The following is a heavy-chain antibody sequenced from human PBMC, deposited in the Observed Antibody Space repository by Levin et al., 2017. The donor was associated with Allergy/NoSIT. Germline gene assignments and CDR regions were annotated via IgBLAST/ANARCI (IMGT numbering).Heavy chain of an antibody. CDR2: IIPIFGTA. Sequence: KISCKASGGTFSSYAISWVRQAPGQGLEWMGGIIPIFGTANYAQKFQGRVTITADESTSTAYMELSSLRSEDTAVYYCARPSRPYNYYDSSGYYRSTAEYFQHWGQGTLVTVSS. V-gene: IGHV1-69*01. CDR1: GGTFSSYA. J-gene: IGHJ1*01. D-gene: IGHD3-22*01. CDR3: ARPSRPYNYYDSSGYYRSTAEYFQH.